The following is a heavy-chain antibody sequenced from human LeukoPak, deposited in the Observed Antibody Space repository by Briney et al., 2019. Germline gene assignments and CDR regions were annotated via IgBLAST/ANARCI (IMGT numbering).Heavy chain of an antibody. CDR3: ARVGKDIVVVPAAIAAAVYYFDY. Sequence: SETLSLTCAVSGDSISSSNWWSWVRQPPGKGLEWIGEIYHSGNTYYTPSLKSRVTISVDTSKNQFSLKLSSVTAADTAVYYCARVGKDIVVVPAAIAAAVYYFDYWGQGTLVTVSS. CDR2: IYHSGNT. V-gene: IGHV4-4*02. D-gene: IGHD2-2*02. J-gene: IGHJ4*02. CDR1: GDSISSSNW.